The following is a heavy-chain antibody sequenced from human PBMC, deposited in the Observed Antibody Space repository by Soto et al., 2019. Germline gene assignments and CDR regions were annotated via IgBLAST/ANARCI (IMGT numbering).Heavy chain of an antibody. V-gene: IGHV3-15*07. J-gene: IGHJ4*02. CDR2: IKTKSDSAAT. CDR3: TTDLLNRRYTWNFY. D-gene: IGHD1-7*01. CDR1: GFSFSDAW. Sequence: EVQLAVSGGGFVKPGGSLRLSCAVSGFSFSDAWLNWVRQAPGKGLEWVGRIKTKSDSAATDYAATVKGRFIISRDDSKNTLFLQLNSLQAEDTAVYSCTTDLLNRRYTWNFYWGQGTLVTVSS.